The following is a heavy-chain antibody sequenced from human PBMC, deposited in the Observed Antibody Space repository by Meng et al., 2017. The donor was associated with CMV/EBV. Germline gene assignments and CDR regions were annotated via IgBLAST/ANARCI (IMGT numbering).Heavy chain of an antibody. CDR2: IYYSGST. D-gene: IGHD2-2*01. Sequence: SETLSLTCTVSGGSISSSSYYWGWIRQPPGKGLEWIGSIYYSGSTYYNPSLKSRVTISVDTSKNQFSLKLSSVTAADTAVYYCARGDCSSTSCCTNYYYYGMDVWGQGTTVTVSS. J-gene: IGHJ6*02. V-gene: IGHV4-39*01. CDR1: GGSISSSSYY. CDR3: ARGDCSSTSCCTNYYYYGMDV.